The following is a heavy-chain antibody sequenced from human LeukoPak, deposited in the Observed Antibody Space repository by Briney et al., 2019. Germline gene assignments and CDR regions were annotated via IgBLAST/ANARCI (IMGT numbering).Heavy chain of an antibody. D-gene: IGHD3-16*01. CDR3: ARGTLREANGAYGMDV. Sequence: SETLSLTCTVSSGSISNYYWSWIRQPPGKALEWIGYVYSSGSTKYNPSLISRVTISVDTSKNQFSLRLTSVTSMDTAVYYCARGTLREANGAYGMDVWGQGTTVTVSS. J-gene: IGHJ6*02. V-gene: IGHV4-59*01. CDR2: VYSSGST. CDR1: SGSISNYY.